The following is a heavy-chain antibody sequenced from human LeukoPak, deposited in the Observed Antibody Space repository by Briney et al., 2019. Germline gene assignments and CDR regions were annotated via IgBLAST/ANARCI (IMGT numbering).Heavy chain of an antibody. CDR3: ALLPKPILEWLFDY. Sequence: QPGGSLRLSCAGSGFTFRSYAMSWVRQSPVKGLEWVSAISDSGDGTYYADSVKGRFTISRDNSKNTLYLQMNSLRAEDTAVYYCALLPKPILEWLFDYWGQGTLVTVSS. J-gene: IGHJ4*02. D-gene: IGHD3-3*01. CDR1: GFTFRSYA. V-gene: IGHV3-23*01. CDR2: ISDSGDGT.